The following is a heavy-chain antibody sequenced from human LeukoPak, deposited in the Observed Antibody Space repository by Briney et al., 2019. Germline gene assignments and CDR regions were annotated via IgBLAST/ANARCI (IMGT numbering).Heavy chain of an antibody. CDR1: GGSFSGYY. J-gene: IGHJ5*02. Sequence: PSETLSLTCAVYGGSFSGYYWSWIRQPPGKGLEWIGEINHSGSTNYNPSLKSRVTISVDTSKNQFSLKLSSVTAADTAVYYCARSGFLGYCSSTSCYLRGSKVAVWFDPWGQGTLVTVSS. CDR2: INHSGST. CDR3: ARSGFLGYCSSTSCYLRGSKVAVWFDP. V-gene: IGHV4-34*01. D-gene: IGHD2-2*01.